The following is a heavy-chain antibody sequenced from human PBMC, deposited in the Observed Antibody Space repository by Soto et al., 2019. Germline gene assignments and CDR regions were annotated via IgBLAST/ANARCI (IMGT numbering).Heavy chain of an antibody. D-gene: IGHD1-26*01. CDR2: IKPDGSEK. Sequence: GGSLRLSCAASGFTSSRYWMSWVRRAPGKGLEWVANIKPDGSEKHYVDSVKGRFTISRDNAKNSLYLQMNSLRAEDTAVYYCGSLGRDGSPVDWGQGTLVTVSS. V-gene: IGHV3-7*05. CDR3: GSLGRDGSPVD. J-gene: IGHJ4*02. CDR1: GFTSSRYW.